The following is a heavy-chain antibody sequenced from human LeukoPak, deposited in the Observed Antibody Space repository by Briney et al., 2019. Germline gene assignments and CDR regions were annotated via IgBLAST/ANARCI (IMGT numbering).Heavy chain of an antibody. CDR3: AGSLITMVRGVIGFLPDY. CDR1: GYTFTGYY. D-gene: IGHD3-10*01. J-gene: IGHJ4*02. CDR2: INPNSGGT. V-gene: IGHV1-2*02. Sequence: ASVKVSCKASGYTFTGYYMHWVRQAPGQGLEWMGWINPNSGGTNYAQKCQGRVTMTRDTSISTAYMELSRLRSDDTAVYYCAGSLITMVRGVIGFLPDYWGQGTLVTVSS.